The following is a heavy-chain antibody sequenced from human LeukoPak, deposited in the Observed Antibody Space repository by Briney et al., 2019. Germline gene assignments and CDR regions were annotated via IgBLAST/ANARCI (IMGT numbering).Heavy chain of an antibody. CDR3: ITPLPYSAQ. Sequence: WIRQAPGKGLEWVGRIKPKTDGETTEYAAPVKDRFSISRDDSKSMMYLQMNSLKTEDTAVYYCITPLPYSAQGGQGTLVTVSS. V-gene: IGHV3-15*07. D-gene: IGHD2-21*01. CDR2: IKPKTDGETT. J-gene: IGHJ4*02.